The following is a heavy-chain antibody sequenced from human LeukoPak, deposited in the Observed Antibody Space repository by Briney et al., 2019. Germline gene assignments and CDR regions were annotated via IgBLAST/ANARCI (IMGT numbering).Heavy chain of an antibody. J-gene: IGHJ3*01. D-gene: IGHD6-6*01. V-gene: IGHV3-7*03. CDR2: ISSEGSEG. CDR1: GFTFSGFW. Sequence: GGSLRLSCAVSGFTFSGFWMSWSRQAPGKGLEWVASISSEGSEGYYADVVKGRFTISRDNAKNSLYLQINSLRAEDTAVYYCARSSYSSSSSVWGQGTMVTVSS. CDR3: ARSSYSSSSSV.